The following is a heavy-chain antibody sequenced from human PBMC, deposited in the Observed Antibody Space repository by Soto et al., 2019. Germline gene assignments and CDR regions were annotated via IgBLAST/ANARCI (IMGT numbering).Heavy chain of an antibody. Sequence: GGSLRLSCAASGFTFSGHWMTWVRQAPGKGLEWVANIKQDGTEKHYVGSVRGRFTISRDYAKNSLYLQMDSLRAEDTAVYYCTRDQGITGTTGDFDYWGQGTLVTVSS. D-gene: IGHD1-7*01. J-gene: IGHJ4*02. CDR3: TRDQGITGTTGDFDY. CDR2: IKQDGTEK. CDR1: GFTFSGHW. V-gene: IGHV3-7*05.